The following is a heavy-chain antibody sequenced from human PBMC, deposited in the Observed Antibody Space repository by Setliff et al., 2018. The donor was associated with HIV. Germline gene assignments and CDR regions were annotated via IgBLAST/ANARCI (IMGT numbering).Heavy chain of an antibody. D-gene: IGHD2-15*01. CDR2: ISAYNGNT. CDR1: GYTFTSYG. V-gene: IGHV1-18*01. Sequence: ASVKVSCKASGYTFTSYGISWVRQAPGQGLEWMGWISAYNGNTNYAQKLQGRVTMTTDTSTSTSYMELRSLRSDDTAVYYCARDIVVVVAAPDAFDIWGQGTMVTVSS. CDR3: ARDIVVVVAAPDAFDI. J-gene: IGHJ3*02.